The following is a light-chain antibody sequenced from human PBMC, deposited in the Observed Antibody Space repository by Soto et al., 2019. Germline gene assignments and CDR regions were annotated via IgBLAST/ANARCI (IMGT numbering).Light chain of an antibody. CDR2: DAS. CDR3: QQHTNWPT. CDR1: QSVSTN. Sequence: IFRSQSPAPLSVSPGERAPLSCRASQSVSTNLVWYQQKPGQAPRLLIYDASTRATGIPARFSGSGSGTEFTLTISSLQSEDFAVYYCQQHTNWPTFGQGTKVDI. J-gene: IGKJ1*01. V-gene: IGKV3-15*01.